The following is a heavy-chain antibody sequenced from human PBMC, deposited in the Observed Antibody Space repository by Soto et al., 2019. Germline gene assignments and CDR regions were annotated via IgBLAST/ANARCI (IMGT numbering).Heavy chain of an antibody. J-gene: IGHJ6*02. CDR3: ARVLKVVNHYYYYGMDV. CDR2: INHSGST. V-gene: IGHV4-34*01. CDR1: GGSFSGYY. D-gene: IGHD3-22*01. Sequence: PSETLSLTCAVYGGSFSGYYWSWIRQPPGKGLEWIGEINHSGSTNYNPSLKSRVTMSVDTSKNQFSLKLSSVTAADTAVYYCARVLKVVNHYYYYGMDVWGQGTTVTVSS.